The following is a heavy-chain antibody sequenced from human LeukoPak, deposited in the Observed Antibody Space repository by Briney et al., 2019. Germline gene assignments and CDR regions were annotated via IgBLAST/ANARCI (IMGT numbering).Heavy chain of an antibody. CDR1: GFTFSSYG. Sequence: GGSLRLSCAESGFTFSSYGMHWVRQAPGKRLEWVAFIRSDGSIKYYADSVKGRFTISRDNSKNTLYLQMNSLRAEDTAVYYCAKSRSSSWYSGFDPWGQGTLVAVSS. CDR3: AKSRSSSWYSGFDP. CDR2: IRSDGSIK. V-gene: IGHV3-30*02. J-gene: IGHJ5*02. D-gene: IGHD6-13*01.